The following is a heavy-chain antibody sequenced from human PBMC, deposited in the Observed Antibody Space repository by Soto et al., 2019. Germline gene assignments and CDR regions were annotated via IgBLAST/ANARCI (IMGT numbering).Heavy chain of an antibody. Sequence: QVQLVQSGAEVKKPGSSVKVSCKASGGTFSSYAISWVRQAPGQGLEWMGWINPNSGGTNFAQRCQGRVTMTRDMSISRAYMELRRLRSDDTAVDYCARRSNYGSDWFDPWGQGTLVTVSS. CDR2: INPNSGGT. D-gene: IGHD4-4*01. V-gene: IGHV1-2*02. CDR1: GGTFSSYA. CDR3: ARRSNYGSDWFDP. J-gene: IGHJ5*02.